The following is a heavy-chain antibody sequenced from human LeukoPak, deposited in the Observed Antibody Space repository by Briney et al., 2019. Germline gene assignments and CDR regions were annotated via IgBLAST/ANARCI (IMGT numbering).Heavy chain of an antibody. V-gene: IGHV5-51*01. CDR2: IYPGDSDT. J-gene: IGHJ6*03. CDR1: GYSFTSYW. Sequence: GESLKISCKGSGYSFTSYWIGWVRQMPGKGLEWMGIIYPGDSDTRYSPSFQGQVTISADKSISTAYLQWSSLKASDTAMYYCASQRLTMVRGVINSYYMDVWGKGTTVTVSS. CDR3: ASQRLTMVRGVINSYYMDV. D-gene: IGHD3-10*01.